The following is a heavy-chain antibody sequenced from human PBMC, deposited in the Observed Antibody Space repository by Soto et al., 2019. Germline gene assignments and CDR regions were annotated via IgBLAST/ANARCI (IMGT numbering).Heavy chain of an antibody. V-gene: IGHV1-18*01. CDR3: ARDASTYYYDSSGYVSAFDI. Sequence: ASVKVSCKASGYTFTSYGISWVRQAPGQGLEWMGWISAYNGNTNYAQKLQGRVTMTTDTSTSTAYMELRSLRSDDTAVYYCARDASTYYYDSSGYVSAFDIWGQGTMVTV. D-gene: IGHD3-22*01. CDR1: GYTFTSYG. CDR2: ISAYNGNT. J-gene: IGHJ3*02.